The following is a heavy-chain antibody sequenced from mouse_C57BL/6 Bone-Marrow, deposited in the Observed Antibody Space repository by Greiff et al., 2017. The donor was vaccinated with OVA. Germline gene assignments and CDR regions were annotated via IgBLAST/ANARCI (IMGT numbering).Heavy chain of an antibody. CDR3: AIVYSNYVNYFDY. V-gene: IGHV1-74*01. CDR2: IHPSDSDT. J-gene: IGHJ2*01. CDR1: GYTFTSYW. Sequence: VQLHQSGAELVKPGASVKVSCTASGYTFTSYWMHWVKQRPGQGLEWIGRIHPSDSDTNYTQKFKGKATLTVDTSSSTAYLQLSSLTSEDSAVDYSAIVYSNYVNYFDYWGQGTTLTVSS. D-gene: IGHD2-5*01.